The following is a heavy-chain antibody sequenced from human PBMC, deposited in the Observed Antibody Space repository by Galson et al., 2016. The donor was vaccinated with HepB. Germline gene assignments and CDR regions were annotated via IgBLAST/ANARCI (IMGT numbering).Heavy chain of an antibody. CDR2: VKSTTDGGTT. CDR1: GFTFSDAW. CDR3: ATRQEWLTYAWFDP. J-gene: IGHJ5*02. D-gene: IGHD5-12*01. V-gene: IGHV3-15*01. Sequence: SLRLSCAASGFTFSDAWLNWVGQSPAKGLEWVGRVKSTTDGGTTDYAAPVKGRFIISRDDSKNTPYLQMHSLTSDDTGVYYCATRQEWLTYAWFDPWGQGTLVIVSS.